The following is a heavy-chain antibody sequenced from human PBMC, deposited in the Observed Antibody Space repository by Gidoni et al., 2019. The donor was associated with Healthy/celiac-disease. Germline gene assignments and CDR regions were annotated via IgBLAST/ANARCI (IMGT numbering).Heavy chain of an antibody. CDR3: TREGVLLCYYFDY. CDR2: IRSKAYGGTT. Sequence: EVQLVESGRGLVQPGRSLRLSCPASGFTFGDYAMCWFRQAPGKGPEWVGFIRSKAYGGTTEYAASVKGRFTISRDDSKSIAYLQMNSLKTEDTAVYYCTREGVLLCYYFDYWGQGTLVTVSS. V-gene: IGHV3-49*03. CDR1: GFTFGDYA. J-gene: IGHJ4*02. D-gene: IGHD3-10*01.